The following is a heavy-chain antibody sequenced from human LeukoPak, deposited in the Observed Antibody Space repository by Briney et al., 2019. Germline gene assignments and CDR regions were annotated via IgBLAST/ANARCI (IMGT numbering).Heavy chain of an antibody. CDR2: INHSGST. V-gene: IGHV4-34*01. D-gene: IGHD6-6*01. J-gene: IGHJ4*02. Sequence: SETLSLTCAVYGGSFSGYYWSWIRQPPGKGLEWIGEINHSGSTNYNPSLKSRVTISVDTSKNQFSLKLSSVTAADTAVYYCARRPYSSSFRSSAYFDYWGQGTLVTVSS. CDR1: GGSFSGYY. CDR3: ARRPYSSSFRSSAYFDY.